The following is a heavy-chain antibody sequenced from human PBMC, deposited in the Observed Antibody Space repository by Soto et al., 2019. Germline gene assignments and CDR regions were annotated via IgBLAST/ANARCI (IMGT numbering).Heavy chain of an antibody. CDR1: GFTFSIYR. D-gene: IGHD3-16*01. Sequence: PGGSLRLSCAASGFTFSIYRMNWVRQAPGKGLEWVSSISDNSGYISYADLVKGRFTVSRDNARNSLYLQMNSLRAEDTAVYYCAKDFYGHIYVGENWGQGTLVTVSS. CDR2: ISDNSGYI. V-gene: IGHV3-21*01. CDR3: AKDFYGHIYVGEN. J-gene: IGHJ4*02.